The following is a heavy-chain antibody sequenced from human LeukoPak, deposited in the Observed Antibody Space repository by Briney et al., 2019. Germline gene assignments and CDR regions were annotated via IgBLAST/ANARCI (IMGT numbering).Heavy chain of an antibody. J-gene: IGHJ6*02. D-gene: IGHD2-2*01. CDR1: GFTFSSYE. CDR3: ARGYCSSTSCYPYYYYYGMDV. V-gene: IGHV3-48*03. CDR2: ISSSGSTI. Sequence: GGSLRLSCAASGFTFSSYEMNWVRQAPGKGLEWVSYISSSGSTIYYADSVKGRFTISRDNAKNSLYLQMNSLRAEDTAVYYCARGYCSSTSCYPYYYYYGMDVWGQGTTVTVSS.